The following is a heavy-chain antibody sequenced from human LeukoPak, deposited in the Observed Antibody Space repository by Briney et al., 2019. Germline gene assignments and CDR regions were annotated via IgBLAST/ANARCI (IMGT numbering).Heavy chain of an antibody. CDR3: AELGITMIGGV. Sequence: GGSLRLSCAASGFPFSSYEMNWVRQAPGKGLEWVSYISSSGSTIYYADAVKGRFTISRDNAKNSLHLQMNSLRAEDTAVYYCAELGITMIGGVWGKGTTVTISS. V-gene: IGHV3-48*03. CDR2: ISSSGSTI. J-gene: IGHJ6*04. D-gene: IGHD3-10*02. CDR1: GFPFSSYE.